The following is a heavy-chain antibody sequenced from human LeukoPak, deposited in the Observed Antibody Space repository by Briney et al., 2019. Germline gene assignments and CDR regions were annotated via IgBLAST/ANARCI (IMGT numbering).Heavy chain of an antibody. V-gene: IGHV6-1*01. D-gene: IGHD3-10*01. Sequence: SQTLSLTCAISGDSVSNNIATWNWIRQSPSRGLEWLGRTYYRSRWGNDYAISVKSRITINPDTSKNQFSLQLNSVTPEDTAVYYCARGPYGSGSFIVYYWGQGTLVTVSS. J-gene: IGHJ4*02. CDR2: TYYRSRWGN. CDR1: GDSVSNNIAT. CDR3: ARGPYGSGSFIVYY.